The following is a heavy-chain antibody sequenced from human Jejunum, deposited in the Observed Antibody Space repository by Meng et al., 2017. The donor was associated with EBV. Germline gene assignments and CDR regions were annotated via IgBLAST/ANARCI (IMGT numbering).Heavy chain of an antibody. CDR3: ARVAFSYTTRSLDS. CDR1: RGSFSGYY. J-gene: IGHJ4*02. D-gene: IGHD3-16*02. CDR2: INNSGST. V-gene: IGHV4-34*02. Sequence: QVQLLRGGAGLLKSSETLSLTCAVYRGSFSGYYWSWIRQHPGKGLEWIGEINNSGSTNYNPSLRSRVTISVETSKNQFSLRLNSVTAADTAVYYCARVAFSYTTRSLDSWGQGTLVTVSS.